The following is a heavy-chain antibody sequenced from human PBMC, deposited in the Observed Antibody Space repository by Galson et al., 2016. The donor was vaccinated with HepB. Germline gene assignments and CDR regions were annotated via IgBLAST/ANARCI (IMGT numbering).Heavy chain of an antibody. CDR1: GFRFSSYS. Sequence: SLRLSCAASGFRFSSYSMNWVRQAPGKGLEWISYISTSSETISYADSVKGRLTISRDNARNSVSLLMNSLRVEDTAVYYCAKAGVYNWNDVDLEYWGQGTLVTVSS. J-gene: IGHJ4*02. CDR3: AKAGVYNWNDVDLEY. CDR2: ISTSSETI. V-gene: IGHV3-48*03. D-gene: IGHD1-1*01.